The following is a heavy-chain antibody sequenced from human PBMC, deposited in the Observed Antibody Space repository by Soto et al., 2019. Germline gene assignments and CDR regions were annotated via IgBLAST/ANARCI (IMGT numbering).Heavy chain of an antibody. V-gene: IGHV1-46*03. CDR2: INPSGGNT. Sequence: ASVKVSCKASGYTFTRYYMHWVRQAPGQGLEWMGIINPSGGNTTYAQKFQGRVTMTRDTSTSTVYMELSSLRSEDTAVYYCARTLTPNPAEYFQHWGQGTLVTVSS. CDR3: ARTLTPNPAEYFQH. D-gene: IGHD3-16*01. J-gene: IGHJ1*01. CDR1: GYTFTRYY.